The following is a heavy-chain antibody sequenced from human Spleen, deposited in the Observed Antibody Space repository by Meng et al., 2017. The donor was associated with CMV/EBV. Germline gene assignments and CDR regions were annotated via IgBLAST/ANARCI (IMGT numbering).Heavy chain of an antibody. CDR1: GFTFSSYE. D-gene: IGHD3-9*01. CDR2: ISSGGTTI. CDR3: ARGPGYYDILTGHTALDY. V-gene: IGHV3-48*03. Sequence: GGSLRLSCVASGFTFSSYEVNWVRQAPGKGLEWISYISSGGTTIYCADSVRGRFTISRDNAENSLYLQMNSLRAEDTAIYYCARGPGYYDILTGHTALDYWGQGTLVTVSS. J-gene: IGHJ4*02.